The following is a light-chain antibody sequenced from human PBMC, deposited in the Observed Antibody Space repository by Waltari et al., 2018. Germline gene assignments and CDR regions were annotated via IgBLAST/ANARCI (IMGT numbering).Light chain of an antibody. CDR2: WAS. Sequence: DVVMTQSPDSLAVSLGERATINCKSSQSLLYTSNNKNYLAWYQQKPGQPPKILIYWASIRESGVPDRFSGSGSGTDFTLKISRVEAEDVVVYYCMQGTHWPPTFGQGTKVEIQ. J-gene: IGKJ1*01. V-gene: IGKV4-1*01. CDR3: MQGTHWPPT. CDR1: QSLLYTSNNKNY.